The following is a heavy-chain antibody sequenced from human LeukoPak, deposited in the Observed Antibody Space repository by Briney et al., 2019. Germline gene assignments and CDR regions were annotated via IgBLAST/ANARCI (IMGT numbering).Heavy chain of an antibody. CDR2: IIPIFGTA. V-gene: IGHV1-69*01. Sequence: SVTVSCKASGGTFSSYAISWVRQAPGQGLEWMGGIIPIFGTANYAQKFQGRVTITADESTSTAYMELSSLRSEDTAVYYCARDKVALLWFGESTTVPSGYFDYWGQGTLVTVSS. J-gene: IGHJ4*02. CDR1: GGTFSSYA. D-gene: IGHD3-10*01. CDR3: ARDKVALLWFGESTTVPSGYFDY.